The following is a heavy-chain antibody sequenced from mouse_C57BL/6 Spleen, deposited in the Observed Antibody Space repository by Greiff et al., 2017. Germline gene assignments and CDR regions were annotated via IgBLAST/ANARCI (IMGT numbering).Heavy chain of an antibody. CDR2: ISNGGGST. CDR1: GFTFSDYY. V-gene: IGHV5-12*01. D-gene: IGHD1-1*01. J-gene: IGHJ2*01. Sequence: EVQLVESGGGLVQPGGSLKLSCAASGFTFSDYYMYWVRQTPEKRLEWVAYISNGGGSTYYPDTVKGRFTISRDNAKTTLYLQMSRLKSEDTAMYYCARPYYYGSLEGYFDYWGQGTTLTVSS. CDR3: ARPYYYGSLEGYFDY.